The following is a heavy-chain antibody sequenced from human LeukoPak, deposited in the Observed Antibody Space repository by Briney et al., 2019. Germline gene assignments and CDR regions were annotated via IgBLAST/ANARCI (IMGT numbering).Heavy chain of an antibody. CDR1: GGTFISYA. D-gene: IGHD3-22*01. V-gene: IGHV1-69*04. J-gene: IGHJ6*02. CDR3: ARAQYYYDSSGYPEGEYYYGMDV. Sequence: SVKVSCKASGGTFISYAISWVRQAPAQGLEWMGRIITILGIANYAQKFQGRVTITADKSTSTAYMELSSLRSEDTAVYYCARAQYYYDSSGYPEGEYYYGMDVWGQGTTVTVSS. CDR2: IITILGIA.